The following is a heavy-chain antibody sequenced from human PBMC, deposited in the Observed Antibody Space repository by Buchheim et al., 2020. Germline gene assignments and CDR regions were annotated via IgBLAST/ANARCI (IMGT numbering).Heavy chain of an antibody. J-gene: IGHJ6*02. Sequence: QVQLVESGGGVVQPGRSLRLSCAASGFSFSSYGMHWVRQAPGKGLEWVAVISYDGSNKYYADSVKGRFNISRDNSKNALYLQMNSLRAEDTTVYYCAKVNSASGFYSYYGMDVWGQGTT. CDR3: AKVNSASGFYSYYGMDV. CDR1: GFSFSSYG. V-gene: IGHV3-30*18. CDR2: ISYDGSNK. D-gene: IGHD2/OR15-2a*01.